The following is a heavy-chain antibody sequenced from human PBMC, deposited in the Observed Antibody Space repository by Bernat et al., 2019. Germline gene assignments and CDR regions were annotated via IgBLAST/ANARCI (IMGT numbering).Heavy chain of an antibody. J-gene: IGHJ4*02. CDR1: GGTFSRHA. Sequence: QVQLVQSGAEVKKPGSSVKVSCKASGGTFSRHAINWVRQAPGQGLEWMGGIIPLFGTASYAQKFQGRVTITAEESTSTAYMDLSSLRSEDTAVYYCARGSSDCSRSSCPYDYWGQGILVTVSS. V-gene: IGHV1-69*01. D-gene: IGHD2-2*01. CDR2: IIPLFGTA. CDR3: ARGSSDCSRSSCPYDY.